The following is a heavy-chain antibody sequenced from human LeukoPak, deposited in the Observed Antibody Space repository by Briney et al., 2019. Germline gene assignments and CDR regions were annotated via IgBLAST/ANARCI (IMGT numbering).Heavy chain of an antibody. CDR2: IYYSWST. Sequence: SETLSLTCRVSGGSLSSYYWSWIRPPPGKGLEWIWYIYYSWSTKYNPSLKSRATISVDTSKNQFSLKLSSVTAADTAVYYCARVPKVEYSNSSAPLDYWGQGTLVTVSS. V-gene: IGHV4-59*01. CDR3: ARVPKVEYSNSSAPLDY. D-gene: IGHD6-6*01. J-gene: IGHJ4*02. CDR1: GGSLSSYY.